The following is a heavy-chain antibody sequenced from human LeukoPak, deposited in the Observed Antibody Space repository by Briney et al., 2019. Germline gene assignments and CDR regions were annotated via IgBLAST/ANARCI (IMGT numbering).Heavy chain of an antibody. CDR1: GFSISNDW. CDR2: VKSKGAGETT. CDR3: TLIQGWGSGSYYLDY. D-gene: IGHD3-10*01. Sequence: AGGSLRLSCAASGFSISNDWMSWVRQAPGKGLEWVGRVKSKGAGETTDYAAPVKGRFTISRVDSKNTLYLQMNSLKTEDTAVYYCTLIQGWGSGSYYLDYWGQGTLVTVSS. V-gene: IGHV3-15*01. J-gene: IGHJ4*02.